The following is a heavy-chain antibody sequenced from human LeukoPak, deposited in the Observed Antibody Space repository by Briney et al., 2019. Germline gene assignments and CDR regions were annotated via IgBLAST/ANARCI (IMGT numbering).Heavy chain of an antibody. CDR1: GASMASYY. J-gene: IGHJ3*02. CDR2: TYYSGST. Sequence: NSSETLSLTCTVSGASMASYYWTWIRQPPGKGLEWIGYTYYSGSTNYNPSLKSRVTISVDTSKNQFSLKLSSVTAADTAVYYCARVDTRWLQLAFDIWGQGTMVTVSS. V-gene: IGHV4-59*01. D-gene: IGHD5-24*01. CDR3: ARVDTRWLQLAFDI.